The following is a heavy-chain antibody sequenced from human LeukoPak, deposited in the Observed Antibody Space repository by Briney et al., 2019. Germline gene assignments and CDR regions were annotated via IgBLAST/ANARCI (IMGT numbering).Heavy chain of an antibody. V-gene: IGHV3-9*03. J-gene: IGHJ3*02. CDR1: GFTFDDYA. Sequence: GGSLRLSCAASGFTFDDYAMHWVRHAPGKGREWVSGISWHSGSIGYADSVKGRFTISRDNAKNSLYLQMNSLRAEDMALYYCAAHYYGSGASGDDAFDIWGQGTMVTVSS. CDR3: AAHYYGSGASGDDAFDI. D-gene: IGHD3-10*01. CDR2: ISWHSGSI.